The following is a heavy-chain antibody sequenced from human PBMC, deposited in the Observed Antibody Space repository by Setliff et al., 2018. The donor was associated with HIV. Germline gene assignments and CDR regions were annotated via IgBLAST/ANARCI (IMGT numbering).Heavy chain of an antibody. CDR3: ARSGWTNSYDSCAY. V-gene: IGHV1-18*01. D-gene: IGHD3-22*01. CDR1: GYIFTRSG. CDR2: ISAYNGNT. Sequence: GASVKVSCKASGYIFTRSGFNWVRQAPGQGLEWIGWISAYNGNTYSAQKFQGRVTMTTDSSTSTAYMELRRLRSDDTAMYYCARSGWTNSYDSCAYWGRGTLVTVSS. J-gene: IGHJ4*02.